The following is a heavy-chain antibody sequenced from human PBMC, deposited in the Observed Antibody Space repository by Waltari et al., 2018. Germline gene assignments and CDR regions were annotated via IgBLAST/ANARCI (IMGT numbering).Heavy chain of an antibody. Sequence: QVQLQESGPGLVKPSETLSLTCTVSGGSISSYYWSWIRQPPGKGLAWIGYIYYSGSTNYNPSLKSRVTISVDTSKNQFSLKLSSVTAADTAVYYCARESHYHLEWLSVDAFDIWGQGTMVTVSS. CDR1: GGSISSYY. J-gene: IGHJ3*02. D-gene: IGHD3-3*01. V-gene: IGHV4-59*01. CDR3: ARESHYHLEWLSVDAFDI. CDR2: IYYSGST.